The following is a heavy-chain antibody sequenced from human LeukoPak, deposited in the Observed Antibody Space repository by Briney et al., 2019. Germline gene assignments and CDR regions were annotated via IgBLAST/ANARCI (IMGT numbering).Heavy chain of an antibody. CDR1: GFTFSSYG. Sequence: GGSLRLPCPASGFTFSSYGMPWVRQAPGKGLEWVPIIWYDGSNKYYADSVKGRFTISRDNSKSTLYLQMNSLRAEDTAVYYCARVYCSSTSCYGFDYWGQGTLVTVSS. CDR2: IWYDGSNK. D-gene: IGHD2-2*01. J-gene: IGHJ4*02. CDR3: ARVYCSSTSCYGFDY. V-gene: IGHV3-33*08.